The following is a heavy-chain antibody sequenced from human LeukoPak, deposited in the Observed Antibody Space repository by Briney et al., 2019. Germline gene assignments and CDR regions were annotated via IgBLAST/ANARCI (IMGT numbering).Heavy chain of an antibody. CDR1: GFTFSGFA. D-gene: IGHD2-8*02. J-gene: IGHJ4*02. V-gene: IGHV3-73*01. CDR2: IRSKGNNYPT. Sequence: GGSLKLPCAASGFTFSGFAVHWVTQASGKGLEWVGGIRSKGNNYPTAYTASVKGRFTISRDDSKNTAYLQMDSLKTEDTAVYYCTRRDDITLVVPNDYWGQGTLVTVSS. CDR3: TRRDDITLVVPNDY.